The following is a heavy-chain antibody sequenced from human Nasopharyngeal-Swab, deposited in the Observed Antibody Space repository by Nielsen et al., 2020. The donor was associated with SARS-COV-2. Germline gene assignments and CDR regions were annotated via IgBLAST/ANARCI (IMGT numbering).Heavy chain of an antibody. CDR3: TRDDTYYSSGYYYYGMDV. Sequence: GGSLRLSCAASGFTFSSYSMNWFRQAPGKGLEWVGFIRSKAYGGTTEYAASVKGRFTISRDDSKSIAYLQMNSLKTEDTAVYYCTRDDTYYSSGYYYYGMDVWGQGTTVTVSS. V-gene: IGHV3-49*03. D-gene: IGHD6-19*01. J-gene: IGHJ6*02. CDR2: IRSKAYGGTT. CDR1: GFTFSSYS.